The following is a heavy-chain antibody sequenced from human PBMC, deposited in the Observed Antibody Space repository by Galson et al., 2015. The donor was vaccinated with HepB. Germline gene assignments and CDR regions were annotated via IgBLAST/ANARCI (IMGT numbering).Heavy chain of an antibody. D-gene: IGHD3-10*01. CDR3: ARAWLDVFGELLYFDY. CDR1: GGTFSSYT. J-gene: IGHJ4*02. V-gene: IGHV1-69*02. CDR2: IIPILGIA. Sequence: SVKVSCKASGGTFSSYTISWVRQAPGQGLGWMGRIIPILGIANYAQKFQGRVTITADKSTSTAYMELSSLRSEDTAVYYCARAWLDVFGELLYFDYWGQGTLVTVSS.